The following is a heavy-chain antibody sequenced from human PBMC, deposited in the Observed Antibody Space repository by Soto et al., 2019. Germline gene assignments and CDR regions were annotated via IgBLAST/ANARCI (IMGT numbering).Heavy chain of an antibody. Sequence: GGSLRLSCAASGFTFSSYSMNWVRQAPGKGLEWVSGISNSGGSTYSADSVEGRFTVSRDNSKNMLYLQMKSLRAEDTAIYYCAKGPTSTVTSIDYWGRGALVTVSS. D-gene: IGHD4-17*01. J-gene: IGHJ4*02. CDR2: ISNSGGST. V-gene: IGHV3-23*01. CDR1: GFTFSSYS. CDR3: AKGPTSTVTSIDY.